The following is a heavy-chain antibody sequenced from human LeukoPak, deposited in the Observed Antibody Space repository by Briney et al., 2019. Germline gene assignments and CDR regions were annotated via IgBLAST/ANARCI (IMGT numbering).Heavy chain of an antibody. D-gene: IGHD6-13*01. Sequence: GGSLRLSCAASGFTVRSYAMSWVRQAPGKGLEWVSVISGRGDSTHYADSVKGRFTISRDNSKNTLYLQMNSLRAEDTAVYYCAKAHSSSWYYFGDWGQGARVTVSS. J-gene: IGHJ4*02. CDR3: AKAHSSSWYYFGD. CDR2: ISGRGDST. CDR1: GFTVRSYA. V-gene: IGHV3-23*01.